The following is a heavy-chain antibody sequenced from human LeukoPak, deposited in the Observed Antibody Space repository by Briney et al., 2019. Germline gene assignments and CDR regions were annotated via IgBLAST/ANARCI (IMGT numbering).Heavy chain of an antibody. CDR3: ARGTVGYCSGGSCQGWFDP. V-gene: IGHV4-39*07. CDR2: IYYSGST. Sequence: SETLSLTCTVSGGSISSNSYYWGWIRQPPGKGLEWIGNIYYSGSTYYKPSLKSRLTISVDTSKNHFSLRLSSVTAADTAVYYCARGTVGYCSGGSCQGWFDPWGQGTLVTVSS. J-gene: IGHJ5*02. CDR1: GGSISSNSYY. D-gene: IGHD2-15*01.